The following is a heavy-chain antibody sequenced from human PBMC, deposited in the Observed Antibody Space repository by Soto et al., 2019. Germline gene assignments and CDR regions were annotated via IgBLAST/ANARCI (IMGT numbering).Heavy chain of an antibody. J-gene: IGHJ6*02. CDR3: ARVGCRGGSCSSRGGLYYGMDV. CDR2: VSGSGSYT. V-gene: IGHV3-21*01. CDR1: GFTFSDYS. D-gene: IGHD2-15*01. Sequence: GGSLRLSCAASGFTFSDYSMNWVRQAPGKGPEWVSSVSGSGSYTQYADSVKGRFTISRDNAKNSLCLQVNSLRAEDTAVYYCARVGCRGGSCSSRGGLYYGMDVWGQGTTVT.